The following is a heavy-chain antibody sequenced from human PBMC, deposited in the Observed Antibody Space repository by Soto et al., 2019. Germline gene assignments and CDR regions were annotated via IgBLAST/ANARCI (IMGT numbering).Heavy chain of an antibody. Sequence: GASVKVSCKTSGGTFSSYAISWVRQAPGQGLEWMGGIIPIFGTANYAQKFQGRVTITADESTSTAYMELSSLRSEDTAVYYCARLGYSGYDYYFDYWGQGTLVTVSS. D-gene: IGHD5-12*01. J-gene: IGHJ4*02. CDR1: GGTFSSYA. CDR3: ARLGYSGYDYYFDY. CDR2: IIPIFGTA. V-gene: IGHV1-69*13.